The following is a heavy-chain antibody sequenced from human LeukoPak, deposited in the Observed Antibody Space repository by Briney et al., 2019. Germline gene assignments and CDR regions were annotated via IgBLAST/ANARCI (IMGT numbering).Heavy chain of an antibody. CDR3: ATKTAFDY. CDR1: GFTFSSYG. D-gene: IGHD5-18*01. CDR2: ITISGSST. V-gene: IGHV3-23*01. Sequence: GGSLRLSCAASGFTFSSYGMSWVRQAPGKGLEWVSTITISGSSTYYADSVKGRFTISRDNSKNTLYLQMSSLRAEDTAVYFCATKTAFDYWGQGTLVTVSS. J-gene: IGHJ4*02.